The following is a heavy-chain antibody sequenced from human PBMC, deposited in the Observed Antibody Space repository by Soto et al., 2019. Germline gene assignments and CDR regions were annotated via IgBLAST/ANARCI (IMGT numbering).Heavy chain of an antibody. V-gene: IGHV2-5*02. CDR3: VHRPSGRSWVDY. D-gene: IGHD6-13*01. Sequence: QITLKESGPTLVKPTQTLTLTCTFSGFSLSTSGVGVGWIRQSPGKALECLGIIYWDDDKRYSQSLRSRITSTTDTSKNQVVLTMTNMDPVDTATDYCVHRPSGRSWVDYWGQGTLVTVSS. CDR2: IYWDDDK. J-gene: IGHJ4*02. CDR1: GFSLSTSGVG.